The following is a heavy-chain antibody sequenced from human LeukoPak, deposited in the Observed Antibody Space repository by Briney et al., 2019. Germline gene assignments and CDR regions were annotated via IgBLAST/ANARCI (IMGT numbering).Heavy chain of an antibody. J-gene: IGHJ5*02. CDR3: ARGNDYDFWSGYCFWFDP. CDR2: IYYSGST. CDR1: GGSISSSSYY. Sequence: SETLSLTCTVSGGSISSSSYYWGWIRQPPGKGLEWIGSIYYSGSTYYNPSLKSRVTISVDTSKNQFSLKLSPVTAADTAVYYCARGNDYDFWSGYCFWFDPWGQGTLVTVSS. V-gene: IGHV4-39*01. D-gene: IGHD3-3*01.